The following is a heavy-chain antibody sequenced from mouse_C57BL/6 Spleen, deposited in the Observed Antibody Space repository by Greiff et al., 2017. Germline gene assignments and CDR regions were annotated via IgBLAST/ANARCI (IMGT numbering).Heavy chain of an antibody. CDR2: INPSNGGT. CDR3: ARFGMVTTGDD. CDR1: GYTFTSYW. V-gene: IGHV1-53*01. J-gene: IGHJ2*01. D-gene: IGHD2-2*01. Sequence: QVQLKQSGTELVKPGASVKLSCKASGYTFTSYWMHWVKQRPGQGLEWIGNINPSNGGTNYNEKFKSKATLTVDKSSSTAYMQLSSLTSEDSAVYYCARFGMVTTGDDWGQGTTLTVSS.